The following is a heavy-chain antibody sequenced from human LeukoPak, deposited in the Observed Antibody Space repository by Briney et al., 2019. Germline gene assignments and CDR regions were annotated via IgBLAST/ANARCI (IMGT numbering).Heavy chain of an antibody. V-gene: IGHV3-23*01. D-gene: IGHD5-24*01. Sequence: GGSLRLSCTASGFTFRTYAMNWVRQAPGKGLEWLSGISGSGNGTYYADSVKGRFIISRDNSKNMVYLQMNSLTVEDTATYYCAKRTMSAFDSWGQGALLIVSS. CDR3: AKRTMSAFDS. CDR1: GFTFRTYA. CDR2: ISGSGNGT. J-gene: IGHJ4*02.